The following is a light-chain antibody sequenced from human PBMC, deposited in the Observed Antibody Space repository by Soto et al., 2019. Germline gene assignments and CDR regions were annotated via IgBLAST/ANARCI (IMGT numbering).Light chain of an antibody. J-gene: IGKJ2*01. V-gene: IGKV3-20*01. Sequence: EIVLTQSPGTLSLSPGERATLSCRASQSVYNNYLAWYQQKPGQTPRLLVNGASNRATGIPDRFSGGGSGTDFTLTISSREPEDFAVEYCQQYGLPPHSFGQGTRVEIK. CDR1: QSVYNNY. CDR3: QQYGLPPHS. CDR2: GAS.